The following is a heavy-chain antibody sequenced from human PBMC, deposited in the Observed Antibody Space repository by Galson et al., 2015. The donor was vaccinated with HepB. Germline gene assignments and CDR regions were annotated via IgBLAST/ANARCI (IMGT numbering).Heavy chain of an antibody. Sequence: SLRLSCAASGFIFGSYGMHWVRQAPGKGLEWVAFIWHDGINKFYADSVKGRFDISRDNSRYTLYLQMNSLGAEDTAVYYCATYSSTSSFDYWGQGTRVTVSS. J-gene: IGHJ4*02. CDR2: IWHDGINK. D-gene: IGHD6-6*01. CDR3: ATYSSTSSFDY. V-gene: IGHV3-33*01. CDR1: GFIFGSYG.